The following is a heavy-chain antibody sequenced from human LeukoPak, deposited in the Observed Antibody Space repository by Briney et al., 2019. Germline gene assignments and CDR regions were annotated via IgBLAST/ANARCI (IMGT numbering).Heavy chain of an antibody. CDR3: AAQRGNVHSSSWPSRDY. J-gene: IGHJ4*02. Sequence: ASVKVSCKASGGTFSSYAISWVRQAPGQGLEWMGGIIPIFGTANYAQKFQGRVTITADESTSTAYMELSSLRSEGTAVYYCAAQRGNVHSSSWPSRDYWGQGTLVTVSS. D-gene: IGHD6-13*01. V-gene: IGHV1-69*13. CDR2: IIPIFGTA. CDR1: GGTFSSYA.